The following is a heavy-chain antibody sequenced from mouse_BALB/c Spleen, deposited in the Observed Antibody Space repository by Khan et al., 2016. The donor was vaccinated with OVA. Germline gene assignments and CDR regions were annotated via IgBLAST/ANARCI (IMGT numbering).Heavy chain of an antibody. CDR3: ESGSGKSRFAY. V-gene: IGHV1S137*01. CDR2: ISTYYGDV. Sequence: QVRLQQSGAELVRPGVSVRISCKGSGYTFTDFAMHWVKQSPAKSLEWLGVISTYYGDVDYNHKFRGKATMTVDKSSSTAYMERAGLTAEASANYDCESGSGKSRFAYWGQGTLVTVSA. CDR1: GYTFTDFA. D-gene: IGHD1-3*01. J-gene: IGHJ3*01.